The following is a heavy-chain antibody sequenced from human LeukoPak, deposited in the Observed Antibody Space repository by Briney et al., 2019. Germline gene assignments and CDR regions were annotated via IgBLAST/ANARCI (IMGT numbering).Heavy chain of an antibody. J-gene: IGHJ3*02. CDR1: GFTFSSYS. CDR2: ISSSSSYI. Sequence: GSLRLSCAASGFTFSSYSMNWVRQAPGKGLEWVSSISSSSSYIYYADSVKGRFTISRDNSKNTLYLQMNSLRAEDTAVYYCARSLSYYDYVWGSYRYTGCAFDIWGQGTMVTVSS. CDR3: ARSLSYYDYVWGSYRYTGCAFDI. D-gene: IGHD3-16*02. V-gene: IGHV3-21*01.